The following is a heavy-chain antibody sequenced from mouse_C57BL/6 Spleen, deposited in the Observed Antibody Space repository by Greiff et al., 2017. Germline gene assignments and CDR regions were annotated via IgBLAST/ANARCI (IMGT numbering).Heavy chain of an antibody. V-gene: IGHV1-39*01. Sequence: VQLKQSGPELVKPGASVKISCKASGYSFTDYNMNWVKQSNGKSLEWIGVINPNYGTTSYNQKFKGKATLTVDQSSSTAYMQLNSLTSEDSAVYYCARGGVYGSEPYFAYWGQGTLVTVSA. CDR1: GYSFTDYN. CDR2: INPNYGTT. D-gene: IGHD1-1*01. J-gene: IGHJ3*01. CDR3: ARGGVYGSEPYFAY.